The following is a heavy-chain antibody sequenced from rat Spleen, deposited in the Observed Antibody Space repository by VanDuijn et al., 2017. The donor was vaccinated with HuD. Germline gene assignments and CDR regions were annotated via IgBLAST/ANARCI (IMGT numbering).Heavy chain of an antibody. D-gene: IGHD1-9*01. J-gene: IGHJ2*01. CDR2: IIYDDSRT. V-gene: IGHV5S10*01. CDR1: GFTFSDYN. Sequence: EVQLVESGGGLVQPGRSLKLSCAASGFTFSDYNMAWVRQAPRKGLEWVATIIYDDSRTYYRDSVKGRFTISRDSAQSTLYLQMDSLRSEDTATYYCARRHYGYTDYFDYWGQGVMVTVSS. CDR3: ARRHYGYTDYFDY.